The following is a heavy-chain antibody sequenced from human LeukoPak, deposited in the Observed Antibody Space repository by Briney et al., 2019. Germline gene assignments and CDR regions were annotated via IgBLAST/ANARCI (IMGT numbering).Heavy chain of an antibody. D-gene: IGHD3-3*01. CDR3: AREDRSWYYDFWSGPRDFDY. Sequence: GGSLRLSCAASGFTFSSYSMNRVRQAPGKGLEWVSSISSSSSYIYYADSVKGRFTISRDNAKNSLYLQMNSLRAEDTAVYYCAREDRSWYYDFWSGPRDFDYWGQGTLVTVSS. J-gene: IGHJ4*02. CDR1: GFTFSSYS. CDR2: ISSSSSYI. V-gene: IGHV3-21*01.